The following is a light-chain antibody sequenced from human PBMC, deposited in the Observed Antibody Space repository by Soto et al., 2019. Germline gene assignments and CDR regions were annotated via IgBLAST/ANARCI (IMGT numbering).Light chain of an antibody. CDR2: GAS. Sequence: EIVLTQSPGTLSLSPGERATLSCRASESVSSSYLAWYQQKPGQAPRLLIFGASSRATGTPDRFSGSGSGTDFTLTISRLEPEDFAVYYCQQYGSSPPSTFGPGTEVEIK. CDR1: ESVSSSY. CDR3: QQYGSSPPST. V-gene: IGKV3-20*01. J-gene: IGKJ1*01.